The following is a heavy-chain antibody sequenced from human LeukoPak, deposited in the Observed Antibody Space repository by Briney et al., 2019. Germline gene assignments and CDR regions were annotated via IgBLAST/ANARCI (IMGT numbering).Heavy chain of an antibody. J-gene: IGHJ4*02. Sequence: AASVKVSCKASGYTFSTYGITWVRQARGQGLEWMGWISGHQGNTKYAQNFQGRVTMTIDTSTSTAYMDSRSLRSDDTAIYFCARSDLATITAGPFEYWGQGTLVAVSS. CDR1: GYTFSTYG. CDR2: ISGHQGNT. CDR3: ARSDLATITAGPFEY. D-gene: IGHD5-12*01. V-gene: IGHV1-18*01.